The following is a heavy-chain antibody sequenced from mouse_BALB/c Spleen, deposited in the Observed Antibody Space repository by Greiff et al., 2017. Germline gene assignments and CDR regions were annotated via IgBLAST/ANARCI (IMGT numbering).Heavy chain of an antibody. J-gene: IGHJ4*01. D-gene: IGHD1-1*01. V-gene: IGHV2-2*02. CDR3: ARNPLGSSSYYYAMDY. CDR1: GFSLTSYG. CDR2: IWSGGST. Sequence: VKLVESGPGLVQPSQSLSITCTVSGFSLTSYGVHWVRQSPGKGLEWLGVIWSGGSTDYNAAFISRLSISKDNSKSQVFFKMNSLQANDTAIYYCARNPLGSSSYYYAMDYWGQGTSVTVSS.